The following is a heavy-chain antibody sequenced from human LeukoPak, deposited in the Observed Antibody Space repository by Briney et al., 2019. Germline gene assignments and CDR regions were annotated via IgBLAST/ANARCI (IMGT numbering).Heavy chain of an antibody. CDR2: ILTSGGT. J-gene: IGHJ4*02. Sequence: PSETLSLTCTVSGGSISSYYWSWIRQPAGKGLEWIGRILTSGGTNYNPSHKSRVTMSVDTSKNQFSLKLSSVTAADMAVYYCAATVAGSKHFDYWGQGSLVTVSS. CDR1: GGSISSYY. V-gene: IGHV4-4*07. D-gene: IGHD6-19*01. CDR3: AATVAGSKHFDY.